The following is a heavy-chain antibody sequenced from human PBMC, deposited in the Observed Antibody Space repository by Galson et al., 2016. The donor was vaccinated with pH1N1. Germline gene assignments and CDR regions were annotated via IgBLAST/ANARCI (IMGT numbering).Heavy chain of an antibody. Sequence: CAISGDSVSSNSATWNWIRQSPSRGLEWLGRTYYRSKWYNDYAESVKSRIIISPDTSKNQLSLQLNSVTPADTAVYYCARGGGGRGVVNWFDPWGQGTLVTVSS. V-gene: IGHV6-1*01. J-gene: IGHJ5*02. D-gene: IGHD2-15*01. CDR3: ARGGGGRGVVNWFDP. CDR1: GDSVSSNSAT. CDR2: TYYRSKWYN.